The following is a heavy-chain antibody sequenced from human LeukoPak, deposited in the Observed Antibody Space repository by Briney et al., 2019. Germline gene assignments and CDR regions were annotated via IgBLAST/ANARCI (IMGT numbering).Heavy chain of an antibody. D-gene: IGHD6-6*01. CDR3: ARDPYSSSSVNWFDP. J-gene: IGHJ5*02. Sequence: GGSLRLSCSASGFTFSSYSMNWVRQAPGKGLEWVSSISSSSSYIYYADSVKSRFTISRDNAKNSLYLQMNSLRAEDTAVYYCARDPYSSSSVNWFDPWGQGTLVTVSS. CDR1: GFTFSSYS. CDR2: ISSSSSYI. V-gene: IGHV3-21*01.